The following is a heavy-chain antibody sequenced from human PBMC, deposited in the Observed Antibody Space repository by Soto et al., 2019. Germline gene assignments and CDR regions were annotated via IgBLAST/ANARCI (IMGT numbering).Heavy chain of an antibody. J-gene: IGHJ3*01. D-gene: IGHD2-8*02. Sequence: ELQLVESGGGLVQPGGSLTLSCAASGFIFSDYEVDWVRQAPGKGLEWIAYISDGGKTIYYAASVKGRFTISRDDAKNSLYLQMNNLRAEDTAGYFCVKEYCTGGTCFDAFDLWGQGTMVTVSS. CDR1: GFIFSDYE. V-gene: IGHV3-48*03. CDR2: ISDGGKTI. CDR3: VKEYCTGGTCFDAFDL.